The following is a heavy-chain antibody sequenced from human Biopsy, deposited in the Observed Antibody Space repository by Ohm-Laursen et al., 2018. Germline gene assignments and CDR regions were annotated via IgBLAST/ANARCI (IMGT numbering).Heavy chain of an antibody. CDR2: IYNSGST. V-gene: IGHV4-59*01. CDR3: ARGEAGVYDALDI. CDR1: TGSMSTYY. Sequence: SETLSFTCTVSTGSMSTYYWTWIRQPPGEGLEWIGYIYNSGSTNYNPSLKSRVTISVAVDTSKSQFSLRLSSVTAADTAMYYCARGEAGVYDALDIWGQGTMVIVSS. J-gene: IGHJ3*02. D-gene: IGHD5/OR15-5a*01.